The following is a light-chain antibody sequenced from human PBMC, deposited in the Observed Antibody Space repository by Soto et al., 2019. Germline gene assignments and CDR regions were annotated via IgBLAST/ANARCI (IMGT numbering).Light chain of an antibody. Sequence: DIVMTQSPDSLAVSLGERATINCKSSQSVLYSSNNKNYLAWYQQKPGQPPKLLIYWASTRESGVPDRFSGSGSGTDFPLTISSLQAEDVAVYYCQHYLTTATFGQGTKVEI. CDR1: QSVLYSSNNKNY. CDR2: WAS. CDR3: QHYLTTAT. J-gene: IGKJ1*01. V-gene: IGKV4-1*01.